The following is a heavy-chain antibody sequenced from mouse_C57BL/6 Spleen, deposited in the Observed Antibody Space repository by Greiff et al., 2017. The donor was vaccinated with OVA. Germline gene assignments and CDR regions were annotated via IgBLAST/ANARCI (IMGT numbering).Heavy chain of an antibody. CDR2: INYDGSST. D-gene: IGHD2-5*01. CDR3: ARDAYYSNYGYAMDY. CDR1: GFTFSDYY. Sequence: EVMLVESEGGLVQPGSSMKLSCTASGFTFSDYYMAWVRQVPEKGLEWVANINYDGSSTYYLDSLKSRFIISRDNAKNILYLQMSSLKSEDTATYYCARDAYYSNYGYAMDYWGQGTSVTVSS. V-gene: IGHV5-16*01. J-gene: IGHJ4*01.